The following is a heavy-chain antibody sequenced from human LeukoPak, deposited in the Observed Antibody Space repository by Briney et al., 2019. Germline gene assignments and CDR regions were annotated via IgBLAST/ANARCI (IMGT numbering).Heavy chain of an antibody. D-gene: IGHD3-9*01. V-gene: IGHV3-21*01. CDR2: ISSSSSYI. CDR1: GFTFSSYS. CDR3: AREYDILTGYSGSWFDP. Sequence: GGSLRLSCAASGFTFSSYSMNWVRQAPGKGLEWVSSISSSSSYIYYADSVKGRFTISRDNAKNSLYLQMNSLRAEDTAVYYCAREYDILTGYSGSWFDPWGQGTLVTVSS. J-gene: IGHJ5*02.